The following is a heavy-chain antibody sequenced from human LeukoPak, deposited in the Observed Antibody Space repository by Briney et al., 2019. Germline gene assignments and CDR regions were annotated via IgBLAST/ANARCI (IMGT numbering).Heavy chain of an antibody. J-gene: IGHJ3*02. CDR1: GGTFSSYA. CDR3: ARDVTYNWNYGAFDI. CDR2: IIPILGIA. Sequence: SVKVSCKASGGTFSSYAISWVRQAPGQGLEWMGRIIPILGIASYAQKFQGRVTITADKSTSTAYMELSSLRSEDTAVYYCARDVTYNWNYGAFDIWGQGTMVTVSS. D-gene: IGHD1-7*01. V-gene: IGHV1-69*04.